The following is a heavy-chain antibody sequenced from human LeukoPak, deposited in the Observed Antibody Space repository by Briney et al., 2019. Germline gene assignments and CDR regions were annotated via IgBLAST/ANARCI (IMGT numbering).Heavy chain of an antibody. Sequence: ASVKVSCKASGYTFTSYGISWVRQAPGQGLEWMGWISAYNGNTNYAQKLRGRVTMTTDTSTSTAYMELRSLRSDDTAVYYCVGIAVAGGWFDPWGQGTLATVSS. V-gene: IGHV1-18*01. D-gene: IGHD6-19*01. CDR3: VGIAVAGGWFDP. CDR1: GYTFTSYG. J-gene: IGHJ5*02. CDR2: ISAYNGNT.